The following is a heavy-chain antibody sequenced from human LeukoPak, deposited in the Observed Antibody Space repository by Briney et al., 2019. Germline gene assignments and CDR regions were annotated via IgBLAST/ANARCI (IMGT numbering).Heavy chain of an antibody. D-gene: IGHD2-21*02. V-gene: IGHV4-4*07. CDR3: ARAPGGCGGNCPFDS. J-gene: IGHJ4*02. CDR2: MYTDGDA. CDR1: GASMRCYW. Sequence: SETLSLTCDVSGASMRCYWWIWIRQPAGKGLEWIGRMYTDGDANYNPALKSRVTVSVDTSKNLFSLKMISVTAADTAVYYCARAPGGCGGNCPFDSWGQGSLVTVSS.